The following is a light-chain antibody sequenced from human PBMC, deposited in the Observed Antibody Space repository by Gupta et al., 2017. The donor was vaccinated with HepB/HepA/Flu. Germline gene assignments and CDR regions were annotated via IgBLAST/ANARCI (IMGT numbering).Light chain of an antibody. Sequence: QSVLTQPPSASGTPGQRVTISCSGSSSNIGGNTVNWYQQLPGTAPKLLIYSNNQRPSGVPDRLSGSKSGTSASLAISGLQSEDEADYYCVAWDDSLNGVVFGGGTKLTVL. V-gene: IGLV1-44*01. CDR3: VAWDDSLNGVV. J-gene: IGLJ2*01. CDR2: SNN. CDR1: SSNIGGNT.